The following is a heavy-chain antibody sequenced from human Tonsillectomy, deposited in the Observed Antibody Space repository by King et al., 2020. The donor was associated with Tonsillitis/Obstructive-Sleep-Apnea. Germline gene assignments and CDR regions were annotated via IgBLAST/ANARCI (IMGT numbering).Heavy chain of an antibody. CDR2: INTNTGNP. D-gene: IGHD2-2*02. V-gene: IGHV7-4-1*02. Sequence: VQLVQSGSELKKPGASVKVSCKASGYTFTNYALNWVRQAPGQGLEWMGWINTNTGNPTYAQGFTGRFVFSLETSVATEYLQISSLKAEDTAVYYCTSPSCNTTSCYKSAGLDVWGKGTTVTVSS. CDR1: GYTFTNYA. J-gene: IGHJ6*04. CDR3: TSPSCNTTSCYKSAGLDV.